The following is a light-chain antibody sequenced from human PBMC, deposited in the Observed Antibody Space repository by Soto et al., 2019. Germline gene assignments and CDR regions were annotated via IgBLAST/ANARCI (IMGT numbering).Light chain of an antibody. Sequence: EIVITQAPATLSACPGESATLSCTASQSINRDLAWYEQKPGQTPRRVIYGASTWGTGVPPRFTGSGSGTEFSLTISSLQSEDFAVYYCQQYGSSPWKFGQGTKGDIK. CDR3: QQYGSSPWK. CDR1: QSINRD. CDR2: GAS. J-gene: IGKJ1*01. V-gene: IGKV3D-15*02.